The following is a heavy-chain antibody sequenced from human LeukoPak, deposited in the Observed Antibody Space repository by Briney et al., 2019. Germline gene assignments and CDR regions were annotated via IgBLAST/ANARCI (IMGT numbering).Heavy chain of an antibody. CDR3: AKAQYCSSTSCYSLDY. D-gene: IGHD2-2*02. CDR2: SVSGGST. V-gene: IGHV3-23*01. Sequence: SVSGGSTYYADSVKGRFTISRDNSKNPLYLQMNSLRAEDTAVYYCAKAQYCSSTSCYSLDYWGQGTLVTVSS. J-gene: IGHJ4*02.